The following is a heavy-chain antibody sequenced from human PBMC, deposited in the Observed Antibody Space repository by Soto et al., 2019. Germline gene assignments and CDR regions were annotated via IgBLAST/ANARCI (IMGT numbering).Heavy chain of an antibody. CDR2: ICSSGST. J-gene: IGHJ5*02. CDR3: ARGQRFSDWFDP. Sequence: SETLSLTCTVSGGAINSYYWTWIRQPAGKGLEWIGRICSSGSTTYNPSLQSRVTMSLDTSKNQFSLRLTSVTAADTAAYYCARGQRFSDWFDPWGQGTLVTVSS. V-gene: IGHV4-4*07. CDR1: GGAINSYY. D-gene: IGHD3-3*01.